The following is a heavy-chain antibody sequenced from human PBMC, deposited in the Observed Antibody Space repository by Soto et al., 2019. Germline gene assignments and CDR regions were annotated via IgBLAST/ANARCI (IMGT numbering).Heavy chain of an antibody. CDR1: GGSISSRSYY. CDR3: AGLDGSGSSGWFDP. D-gene: IGHD3-10*01. CDR2: IYYSGST. Sequence: QLQLQESGPGLVKPSETLSLTCTVSGGSISSRSYYWGWIRQAPGKRLEWIVSIYYSGSTYYNPSLKSRVTISGDTSKNQFSLKLSSVTAADTAVYYCAGLDGSGSSGWFDPWGQGTLVTVSS. J-gene: IGHJ5*02. V-gene: IGHV4-39*01.